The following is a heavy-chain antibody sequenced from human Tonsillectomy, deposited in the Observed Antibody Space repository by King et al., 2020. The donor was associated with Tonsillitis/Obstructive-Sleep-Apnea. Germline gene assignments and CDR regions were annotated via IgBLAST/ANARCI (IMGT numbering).Heavy chain of an antibody. V-gene: IGHV3-49*04. Sequence: VQLVQSGGGLVQPGRSLRLSCTASGFTFGDYAMSWVRQAPGKGLEWVGFIRSKAYGGTTEYAASVKGRFTISREDSKSIAYLQMNSLKIEDTAVYYCTSSYCSSTSCYSWYFDLWGRGTLVTVSS. D-gene: IGHD2-2*01. CDR3: TSSYCSSTSCYSWYFDL. CDR1: GFTFGDYA. J-gene: IGHJ2*01. CDR2: IRSKAYGGTT.